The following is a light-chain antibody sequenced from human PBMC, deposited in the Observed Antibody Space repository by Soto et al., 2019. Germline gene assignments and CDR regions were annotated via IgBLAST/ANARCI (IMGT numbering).Light chain of an antibody. J-gene: IGKJ5*01. CDR1: ESISMH. Sequence: DIQMTQSPSSLSASVGDRVTITCRASESISMHLNWYQQKPGKAPNLLIYAASTLQNRVPSRFSGSGSGTDFTLTISSLQPEDFATYYCQQSYSTLSISFGQGTRLEIK. CDR3: QQSYSTLSIS. V-gene: IGKV1-39*01. CDR2: AAS.